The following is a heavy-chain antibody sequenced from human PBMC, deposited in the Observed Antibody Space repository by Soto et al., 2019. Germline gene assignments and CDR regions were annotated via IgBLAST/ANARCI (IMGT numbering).Heavy chain of an antibody. CDR2: IKQDGSEK. V-gene: IGHV3-7*05. CDR1: GFTFSSYA. D-gene: IGHD3-22*01. J-gene: IGHJ5*02. Sequence: GGSLRLSCAASGFTFSSYAMSWVRQAPGKGLEWVANIKQDGSEKYYVDSVKGRFTISRDNAKNSLYLQMNSLRAEDTAVYYCAREYYDSSGYGPWGQGTLVTVSS. CDR3: AREYYDSSGYGP.